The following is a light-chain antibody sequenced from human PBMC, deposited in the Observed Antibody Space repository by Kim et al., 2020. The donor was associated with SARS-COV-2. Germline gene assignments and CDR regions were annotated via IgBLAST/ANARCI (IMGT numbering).Light chain of an antibody. V-gene: IGLV2-18*02. CDR3: STYTGSGTLV. Sequence: YNRVSWYQQPPGTAPKLMIYEVTHRPSGVPDRFSGSKSGNTASLTISGLQPEDEAEYYCSTYTGSGTLVFGGGTKLTVL. CDR2: EVT. J-gene: IGLJ2*01. CDR1: YNR.